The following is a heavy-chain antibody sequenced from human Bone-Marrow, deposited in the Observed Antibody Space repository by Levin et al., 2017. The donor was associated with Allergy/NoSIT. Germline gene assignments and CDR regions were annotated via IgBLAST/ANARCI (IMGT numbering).Heavy chain of an antibody. CDR1: GFTFDDYA. CDR3: AKDISIKKAVSIYSFYGLDV. V-gene: IGHV3-9*01. CDR2: IGWNSGKI. D-gene: IGHD6-19*01. Sequence: RTGGSLRLSCEVSGFTFDDYAMHWVRQAPGKGLEWVSGIGWNSGKIGYADSVKGRFTISRDNTKKSLYLQMNSLRPEDTALYYCAKDISIKKAVSIYSFYGLDVWGQGTTVAVSS. J-gene: IGHJ6*02.